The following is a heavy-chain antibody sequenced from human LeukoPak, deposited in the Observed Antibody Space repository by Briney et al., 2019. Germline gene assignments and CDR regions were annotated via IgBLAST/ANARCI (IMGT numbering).Heavy chain of an antibody. Sequence: GRSLRLSCSASGFTFSSCAMHWVRQAPGKGLEGVAVISYDGMNKYYADSVKGRFTISRDNSKNTLYLQMNSLRAEDTAVYYCARDRAPGQRQLVPDAFDIWGQGTMVTVSS. CDR1: GFTFSSCA. CDR3: ARDRAPGQRQLVPDAFDI. V-gene: IGHV3-30*04. J-gene: IGHJ3*02. CDR2: ISYDGMNK. D-gene: IGHD6-13*01.